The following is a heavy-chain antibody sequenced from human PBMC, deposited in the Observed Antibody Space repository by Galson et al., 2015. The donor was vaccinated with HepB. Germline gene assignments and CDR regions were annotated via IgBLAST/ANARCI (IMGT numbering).Heavy chain of an antibody. Sequence: SVKVSCKASGGTFSSWVRQAPGQGLEWMGGIIPVFNIINYAQKFQGRVTITADKSTSTAYMELSSLRSEDTAVYYCATRGPAIFGVVRGNDYYGMDVWGQGTAVTVSS. CDR2: IIPVFNII. D-gene: IGHD3-3*01. V-gene: IGHV1-69*10. CDR3: ATRGPAIFGVVRGNDYYGMDV. CDR1: GGTFSS. J-gene: IGHJ6*02.